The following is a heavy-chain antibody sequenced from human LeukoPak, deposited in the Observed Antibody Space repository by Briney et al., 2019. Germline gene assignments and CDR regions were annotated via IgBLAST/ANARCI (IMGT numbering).Heavy chain of an antibody. D-gene: IGHD4-17*01. CDR2: ITSSSSYI. Sequence: GGSLRLSCAASGFTFSSYSMIWVRQAPRKGLEWVSSITSSSSYIYYADSVKGRFAISRDNAKNSLYLQMNNLRAEDTAVYYCAKETTVTSGWFDPWGQGTLVTVSS. CDR3: AKETTVTSGWFDP. J-gene: IGHJ5*02. V-gene: IGHV3-21*01. CDR1: GFTFSSYS.